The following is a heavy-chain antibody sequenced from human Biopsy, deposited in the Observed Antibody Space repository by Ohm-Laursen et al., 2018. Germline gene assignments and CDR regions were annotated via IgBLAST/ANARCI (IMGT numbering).Heavy chain of an antibody. D-gene: IGHD3-3*01. CDR2: IYPNSGDT. Sequence: ASVKVSCKAFGDAFLGYYLHWVRQAPGQGLEWMGSIYPNSGDTDFAQEFQGRVSMTRDTSVSTAYLELSSLRSDDTAIYYCARDLLEWSLPSWGQGTLVTVSS. CDR1: GDAFLGYY. CDR3: ARDLLEWSLPS. J-gene: IGHJ4*02. V-gene: IGHV1-2*02.